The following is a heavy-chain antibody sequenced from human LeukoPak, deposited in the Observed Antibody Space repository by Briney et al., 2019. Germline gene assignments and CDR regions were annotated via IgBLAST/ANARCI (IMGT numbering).Heavy chain of an antibody. CDR3: ARGGAGYYDSSGYLTD. CDR2: MNPNSGNT. J-gene: IGHJ4*02. D-gene: IGHD3-22*01. Sequence: GASVKVSCKASGYTFTSYDINWVRQATGQGLEWMGWMNPNSGNTGYAQKFQGRVTITRNTSISTAYMELSSLRSEDTAVYYCARGGAGYYDSSGYLTDWGQGTLVTVPS. CDR1: GYTFTSYD. V-gene: IGHV1-8*03.